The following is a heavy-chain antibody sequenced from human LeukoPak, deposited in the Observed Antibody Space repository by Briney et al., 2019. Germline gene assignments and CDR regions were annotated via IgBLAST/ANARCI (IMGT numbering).Heavy chain of an antibody. CDR2: TYYRSKWYN. J-gene: IGHJ4*02. V-gene: IGHV6-1*01. CDR3: AREYSSGWYRGFDY. CDR1: GXSVSSNSSA. D-gene: IGHD6-19*01. Sequence: SQTLSLTCAISGXSVSSNSSAWNWIRQSPSRGLEWLGRTYYRSKWYNDYAVSVKSRITINPDTSKNQFSLQLNSVTPEDTAVYYCAREYSSGWYRGFDYWGQGTLVTVSS.